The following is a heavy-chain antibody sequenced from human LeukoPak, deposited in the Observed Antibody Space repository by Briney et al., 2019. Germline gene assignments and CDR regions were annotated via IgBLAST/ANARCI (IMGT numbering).Heavy chain of an antibody. V-gene: IGHV1-2*02. CDR3: ARDDSGYDGSVAFDI. Sequence: ASVKVSCKASGYTFTGYYMHWVRQAPGQGLEWMGWINPNSGGTNYAQKFQGRVTMTTDTSISTAYMELSRLRSDDTAVYYCARDDSGYDGSVAFDIWGQGTMVTVSS. D-gene: IGHD5-12*01. CDR2: INPNSGGT. J-gene: IGHJ3*02. CDR1: GYTFTGYY.